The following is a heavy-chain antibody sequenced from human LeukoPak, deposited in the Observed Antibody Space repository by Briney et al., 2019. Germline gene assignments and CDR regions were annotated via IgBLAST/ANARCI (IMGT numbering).Heavy chain of an antibody. J-gene: IGHJ4*02. CDR1: GFSFSTYP. Sequence: GGSLRLSCAASGFSFSTYPMSWVRQAPGKGLEWVSAISANGGSTFYADSVRGRFTISRDNSENTLYLQMNSLRVGDTAIYYCAKDHTDYYASGSYYTARYFDYWGQGTLVPVSS. CDR3: AKDHTDYYASGSYYTARYFDY. CDR2: ISANGGST. D-gene: IGHD3-10*01. V-gene: IGHV3-23*01.